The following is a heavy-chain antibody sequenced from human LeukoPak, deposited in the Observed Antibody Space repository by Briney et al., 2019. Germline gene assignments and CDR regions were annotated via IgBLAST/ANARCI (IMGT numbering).Heavy chain of an antibody. V-gene: IGHV3-48*03. CDR1: GFTFSSYE. CDR3: ARGGASYYGSGSSVPY. D-gene: IGHD3-10*01. J-gene: IGHJ4*02. CDR2: ISSSGSTI. Sequence: PGGSLRLSCAASGFTFSSYEMNWVRQAPGKGLEWVSYISSSGSTIYYADSVKGRFTISRDNAKNSLYLQMNSLRAEDTAVYYCARGGASYYGSGSSVPYWGQGTLVTVSS.